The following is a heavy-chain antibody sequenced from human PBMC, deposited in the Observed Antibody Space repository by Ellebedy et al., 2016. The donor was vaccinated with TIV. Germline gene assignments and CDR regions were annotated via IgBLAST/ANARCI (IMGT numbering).Heavy chain of an antibody. J-gene: IGHJ4*02. CDR3: ARAIKTWIQLWLGVDY. D-gene: IGHD5-18*01. CDR1: GFTFSSYA. Sequence: GESLKISCAASGFTFSSYAMHWVRQAPGKGLEWVAVISYDGSNKYYADSVKGRFTISRDNSKNTLYLQMNSLRAEDTAVYYCARAIKTWIQLWLGVDYWGQGTLVTVSS. CDR2: ISYDGSNK. V-gene: IGHV3-30-3*01.